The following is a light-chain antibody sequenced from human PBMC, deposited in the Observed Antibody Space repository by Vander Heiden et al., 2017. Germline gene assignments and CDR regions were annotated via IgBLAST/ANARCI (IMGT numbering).Light chain of an antibody. CDR3: QQRTNWPWT. V-gene: IGKV3-11*01. CDR1: QSVSSY. J-gene: IGKJ1*01. CDR2: DAS. Sequence: EIVLTQSPGTLSLSPGERATLSCRASQSVSSYLAWYQQKPGQAPRLLIYDASNRATGIPARFSGIGSGTDFTLTISSLEPEDFAVYYCQQRTNWPWTFGQGTKVEIK.